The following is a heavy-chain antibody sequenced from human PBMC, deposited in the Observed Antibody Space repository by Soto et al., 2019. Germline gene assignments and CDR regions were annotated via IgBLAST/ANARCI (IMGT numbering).Heavy chain of an antibody. CDR3: ARGIAARTPPDN. CDR1: GFTFSTYT. CDR2: ISSSSSYI. V-gene: IGHV3-21*01. J-gene: IGHJ4*02. Sequence: PGGSLRLSCAASGFTFSTYTMNWVRQAPGKGLEWVSSISSSSSYIYYADSLKGRFTISRDNAKNSVYLQMNSLRAEDTAVYYCARGIAARTPPDNWGQGTLVTV. D-gene: IGHD6-6*01.